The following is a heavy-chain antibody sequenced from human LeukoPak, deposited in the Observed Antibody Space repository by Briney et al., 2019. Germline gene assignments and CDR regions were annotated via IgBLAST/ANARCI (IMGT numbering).Heavy chain of an antibody. Sequence: GGSLRLSCAASGLTFSTCGMHWVRQAPGKGLEWVAFIRYDGSNKYYADSVKGRFIISRDNSENTLSLQMNSPRAEDTAVYYCAKDRSYYDSGGYRNFDYWGRGTLVTVSS. CDR3: AKDRSYYDSGGYRNFDY. V-gene: IGHV3-30*02. CDR2: IRYDGSNK. D-gene: IGHD3-22*01. CDR1: GLTFSTCG. J-gene: IGHJ4*02.